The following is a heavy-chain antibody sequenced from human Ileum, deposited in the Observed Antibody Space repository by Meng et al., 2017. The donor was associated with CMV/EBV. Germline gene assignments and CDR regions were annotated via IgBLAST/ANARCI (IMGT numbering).Heavy chain of an antibody. Sequence: GDSVSSHSAAWNWIRQSPSRGLEWLGRTYYRSKWYNDYAVSVKSRITINPDTSKNQFSLQLNSVTPEDTAVYYCARTVIAAAGTGVYWGQGTLVTVSS. CDR3: ARTVIAAAGTGVY. D-gene: IGHD6-13*01. J-gene: IGHJ4*02. CDR1: GDSVSSHSAA. V-gene: IGHV6-1*01. CDR2: TYYRSKWYN.